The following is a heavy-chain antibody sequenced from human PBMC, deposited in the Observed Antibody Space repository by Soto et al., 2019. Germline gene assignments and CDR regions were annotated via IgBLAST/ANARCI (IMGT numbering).Heavy chain of an antibody. D-gene: IGHD6-19*01. CDR1: GYTFTSYA. Sequence: PQASVKVSCKASGYTFTSYAMHWVRQAPGQRLEWMGWINAGNGNTKYSQKFQGRVTITRDTSASTAYMELSSLRSEDTAVYYCARDPGSSGWYGPVDYWGQGTLVPVSP. CDR2: INAGNGNT. J-gene: IGHJ4*02. CDR3: ARDPGSSGWYGPVDY. V-gene: IGHV1-3*01.